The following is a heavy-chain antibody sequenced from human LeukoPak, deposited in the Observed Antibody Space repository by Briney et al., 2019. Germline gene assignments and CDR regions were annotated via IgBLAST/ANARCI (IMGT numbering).Heavy chain of an antibody. CDR3: ARDLAYYDFWSGYPY. V-gene: IGHV3-48*01. J-gene: IGHJ4*02. CDR2: ISSSSSTI. Sequence: GGSLRLSCAASGFTFSSYSMNCVRQAPGKGLEWVSYISSSSSTIYYADSVKGRFTVSRDNAKNSLYLQMNSLRAEDTAVYYCARDLAYYDFWSGYPYWGQGTLVTVSS. D-gene: IGHD3-3*01. CDR1: GFTFSSYS.